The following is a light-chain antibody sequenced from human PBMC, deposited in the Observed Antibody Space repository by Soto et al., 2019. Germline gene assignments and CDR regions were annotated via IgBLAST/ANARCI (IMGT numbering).Light chain of an antibody. J-gene: IGKJ2*01. V-gene: IGKV1-9*01. CDR1: QGISSY. Sequence: DIPLTQSPSFLSASVGDRVTITCRASQGISSYLAWYQQKPGEAPKLLIYAASTLQSGVPSRFSGSGSGTEFTLTISSLQPDDFATYYCQQLNSYPLTFGPRTKLEIK. CDR3: QQLNSYPLT. CDR2: AAS.